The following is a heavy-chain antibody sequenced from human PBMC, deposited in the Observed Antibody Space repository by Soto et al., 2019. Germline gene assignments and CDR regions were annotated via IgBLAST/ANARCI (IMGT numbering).Heavy chain of an antibody. D-gene: IGHD2-8*02. CDR1: GFTFSSYW. CDR3: ASWWPFYGMDV. V-gene: IGHV3-7*03. CDR2: IKQDGSEK. Sequence: EVQLVESGGGLVQPGGSLRLSCAASGFTFSSYWMSWVRQAPGKGLEWVANIKQDGSEKYYVDSVKGRFTISRDNAKNSLYLQMNSLRAEDTAVYYGASWWPFYGMDVWGQGTTVTVSS. J-gene: IGHJ6*02.